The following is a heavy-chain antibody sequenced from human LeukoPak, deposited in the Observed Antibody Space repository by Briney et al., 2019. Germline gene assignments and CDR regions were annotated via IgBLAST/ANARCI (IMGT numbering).Heavy chain of an antibody. D-gene: IGHD3-22*01. CDR2: IYSADTT. Sequence: GGSLRLSCAASGLTVTTNFMSWVRQDPGKGLEWESVIYSADTTYHADSVKGRFTISRDNSKNTLFLQMNSLRVEDTAVYYCARLHHDSSGYYLDYWGQGTLVTVSS. J-gene: IGHJ4*02. V-gene: IGHV3-53*01. CDR1: GLTVTTNF. CDR3: ARLHHDSSGYYLDY.